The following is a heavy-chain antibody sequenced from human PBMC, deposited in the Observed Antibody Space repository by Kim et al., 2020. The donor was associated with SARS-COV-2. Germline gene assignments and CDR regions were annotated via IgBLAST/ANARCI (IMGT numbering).Heavy chain of an antibody. Sequence: GGSLRISCAASGFTFSSYAMHWVRQAPGKELEWVAVISYDGSKKYYADSVKGRFTISRDNSQNTLYLQMNSLRAEGTAVYHCARDRTAAAGNRNYWGHGTLVTGSS. J-gene: IGHJ4*01. CDR1: GFTFSSYA. CDR3: ARDRTAAAGNRNY. V-gene: IGHV3-30*04. CDR2: ISYDGSKK. D-gene: IGHD6-13*01.